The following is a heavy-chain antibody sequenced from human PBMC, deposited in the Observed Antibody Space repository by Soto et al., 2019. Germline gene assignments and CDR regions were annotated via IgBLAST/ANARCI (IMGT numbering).Heavy chain of an antibody. CDR1: GYTFTNYD. D-gene: IGHD3-22*01. CDR2: MNLISGET. Sequence: QVQLVQSGAEVKKPGASVKVSCKASGYTFTNYDINWVRQATGQGLEWMGWMNLISGETGYGQKFQGRVTMTKNTSITTAYMELNSLGSEDTAVYFCARMATSGSLNWFDPWGQGTLVTVTS. J-gene: IGHJ5*02. V-gene: IGHV1-8*01. CDR3: ARMATSGSLNWFDP.